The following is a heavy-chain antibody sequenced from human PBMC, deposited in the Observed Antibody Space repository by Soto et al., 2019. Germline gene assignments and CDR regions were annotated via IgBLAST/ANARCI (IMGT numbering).Heavy chain of an antibody. V-gene: IGHV3-23*01. CDR2: ISSRGDST. Sequence: PGPSLRLSCAASAFTTSSYPIAWVRQAPGKWRGWVSVISSRGDSTYYADSVNGRFTIYTDYSKTTMYLQMNRRRAEDTALYYCARGPYSNSSEWFDPWGQGNLVTVSS. CDR3: ARGPYSNSSEWFDP. J-gene: IGHJ5*02. CDR1: AFTTSSYP. D-gene: IGHD6-6*01.